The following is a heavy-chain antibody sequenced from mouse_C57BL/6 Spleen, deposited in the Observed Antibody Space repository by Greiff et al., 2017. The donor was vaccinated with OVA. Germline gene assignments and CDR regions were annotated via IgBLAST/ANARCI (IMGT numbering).Heavy chain of an antibody. Sequence: ESGPGLVKPSQSLSLTCSVTGYSITSGYYWNWIRQFPGNKLEWMGYISYDGSNNYNPSLKNRISITRDTSKYQFFLKLNSVTTEATATYYCARVDYSNSPYWYFDVWGTGTTVTVSS. CDR2: ISYDGSN. CDR1: GYSITSGYY. D-gene: IGHD2-5*01. J-gene: IGHJ1*03. CDR3: ARVDYSNSPYWYFDV. V-gene: IGHV3-6*01.